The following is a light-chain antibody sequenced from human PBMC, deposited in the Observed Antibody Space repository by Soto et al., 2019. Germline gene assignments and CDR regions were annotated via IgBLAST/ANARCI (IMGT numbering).Light chain of an antibody. V-gene: IGKV1-5*03. CDR3: QQYNSAPLT. CDR1: QGIGAS. Sequence: DTQMTQSPSTLSASVGDRVTITCRASQGIGASLAWFQQKPGKVPNLLIYNASSLESGVPSRFSGSGSGTDFTLTISTLQPDDVATYYCQQYNSAPLTFGGGTKVEIK. CDR2: NAS. J-gene: IGKJ4*01.